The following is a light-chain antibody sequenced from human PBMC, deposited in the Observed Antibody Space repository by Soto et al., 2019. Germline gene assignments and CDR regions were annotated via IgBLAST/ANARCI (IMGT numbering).Light chain of an antibody. CDR3: QQYNDWPIT. J-gene: IGKJ5*01. CDR2: GAS. V-gene: IGKV3-15*01. CDR1: QSISSN. Sequence: EIVMTQSPATLSVSPGERATLSCRATQSISSNLAWYLQKPGQAPRLLISGASTRATGIPARFSGGGSGTEFTLTLSSLQSEDFAVYYCQQYNDWPITFGQGTRLEIK.